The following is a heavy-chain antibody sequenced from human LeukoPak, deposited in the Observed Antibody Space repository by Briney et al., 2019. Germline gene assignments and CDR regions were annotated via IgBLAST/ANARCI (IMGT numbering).Heavy chain of an antibody. CDR1: GYTFTSYG. CDR2: ISAYNGNT. J-gene: IGHJ5*02. D-gene: IGHD1-26*01. Sequence: ASVKVSCKASGYTFTSYGITWIRQAPGLGLEWMGWISAYNGNTNYAQKLQGRVTMTTDTSTSTVYMELRSLTSDDTAVYYCARDVSKLLGWFDPWGQGTLVTVSS. CDR3: ARDVSKLLGWFDP. V-gene: IGHV1-18*01.